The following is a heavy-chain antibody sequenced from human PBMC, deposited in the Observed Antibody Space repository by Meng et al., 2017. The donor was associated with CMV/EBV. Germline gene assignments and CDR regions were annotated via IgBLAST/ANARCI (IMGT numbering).Heavy chain of an antibody. CDR3: ARDRDGETYYDFWSGYSHYGMDV. J-gene: IGHJ6*02. D-gene: IGHD3-3*01. Sequence: GGSLRLSCAASGFTFSSYWMSWVRQAPGKGLERVANIKQDGSEKYYVDSVKGRFTISRDNAKNSLYLQMNSLRAEDTAVYYCARDRDGETYYDFWSGYSHYGMDVWGQGTTVTVSS. V-gene: IGHV3-7*01. CDR1: GFTFSSYW. CDR2: IKQDGSEK.